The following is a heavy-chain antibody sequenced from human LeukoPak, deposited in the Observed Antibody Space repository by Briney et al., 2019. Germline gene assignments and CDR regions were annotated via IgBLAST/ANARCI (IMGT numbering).Heavy chain of an antibody. CDR3: ASTYCSGGSCYWALDY. J-gene: IGHJ4*02. CDR2: IYYSGST. CDR1: GGSISSYY. V-gene: IGHV4-59*08. D-gene: IGHD2-15*01. Sequence: PSETLSLTCTVSGGSISSYYWSWIRQPPGKGLEWIGYIYYSGSTNYNPSRKSRVTITVDTSKKQFSLKLSSVTDADTAVYYCASTYCSGGSCYWALDYWGQGTLVTVSS.